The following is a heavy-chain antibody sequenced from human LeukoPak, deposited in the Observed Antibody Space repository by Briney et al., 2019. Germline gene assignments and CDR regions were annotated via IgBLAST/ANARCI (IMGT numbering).Heavy chain of an antibody. CDR2: ISTEGGNT. V-gene: IGHV3-74*01. CDR3: ARASGPFDY. CDR1: GFTFSSYW. J-gene: IGHJ4*02. Sequence: GGSLRLSCAASGFTFSSYWMHWVRQAPGKGLVWVSRISTEGGNTAYADSVKGRFTVSRDNGRNTLYLQMNSLRAEDTAAYYCARASGPFDYWGQGTLVTVSS.